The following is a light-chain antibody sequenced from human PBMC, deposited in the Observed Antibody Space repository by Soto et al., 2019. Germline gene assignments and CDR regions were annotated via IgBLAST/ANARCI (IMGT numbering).Light chain of an antibody. J-gene: IGKJ1*01. CDR1: QSVSSTL. Sequence: ELVLTQSPVALSLSSGERATLSCRASQSVSSTLLTWYQQKPGQAPRLLIYGVSSRATGIPDRFSGSGSGTDVTLTSSRVEPEDFAVYFCQHYGDSSWTFGQGSRVEIK. V-gene: IGKV3-20*01. CDR3: QHYGDSSWT. CDR2: GVS.